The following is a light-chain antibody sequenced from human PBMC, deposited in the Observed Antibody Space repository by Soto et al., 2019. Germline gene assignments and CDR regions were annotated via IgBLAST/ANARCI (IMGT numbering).Light chain of an antibody. CDR3: QVWDSGSAHVV. V-gene: IGLV3-21*04. CDR1: NIGSKG. CDR2: SDT. Sequence: SYELTQPPSVSVAPGQTASISWGGNNIGSKGVNWYQQKPGQAPVLVIYSDTDLPPVIPERFSGSNSANLATLTISRVEAGDEADYYCQVWDSGSAHVVFGGGTKLTVL. J-gene: IGLJ2*01.